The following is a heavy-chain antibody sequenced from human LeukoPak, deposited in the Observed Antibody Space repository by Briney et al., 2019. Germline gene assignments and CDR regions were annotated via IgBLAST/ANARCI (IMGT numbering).Heavy chain of an antibody. V-gene: IGHV4-39*07. Sequence: SETLSLTCTVSGDSISSGSYYWGWIRQSPGKGLEWIGSIYSTGNTLYTPSLKSRVAISVDTSKNSFSLNLHSVTAADTAVYYCARESRIVEGDGYHIDVWGKGTTVTISS. CDR1: GDSISSGSYY. J-gene: IGHJ6*03. D-gene: IGHD1-26*01. CDR3: ARESRIVEGDGYHIDV. CDR2: IYSTGNT.